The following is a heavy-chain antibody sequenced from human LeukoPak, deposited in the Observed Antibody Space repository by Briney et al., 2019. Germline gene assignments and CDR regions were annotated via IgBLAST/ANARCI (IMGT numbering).Heavy chain of an antibody. Sequence: TSETLSLTCAVSGVSISSGGYSWSWLRQPPGKGLEWIGYIYHSGSTYYNPSLKSRVTISVDRSKNQFSLKLSSVTAADTAVYYCARAKLTAMVYFDYWGQGTLVTVSS. CDR2: IYHSGST. D-gene: IGHD5-18*01. CDR1: GVSISSGGYS. CDR3: ARAKLTAMVYFDY. J-gene: IGHJ4*02. V-gene: IGHV4-30-2*01.